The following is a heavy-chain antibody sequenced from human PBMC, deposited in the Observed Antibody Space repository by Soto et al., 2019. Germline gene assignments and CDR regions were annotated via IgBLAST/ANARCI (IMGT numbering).Heavy chain of an antibody. CDR3: ARGPTWGYCSSTSCYLGDY. Sequence: QVQLVQSGAEVKKPGASVKVSCKASGYIFTSYGISWVRQAPGQGLVGMGWISAYNGKTNYAKKLQVRVTMTTDTSTSTAYMELRSLRSDDTAVYYCARGPTWGYCSSTSCYLGDYWGQGTLVTVSS. J-gene: IGHJ4*02. V-gene: IGHV1-18*01. CDR2: ISAYNGKT. CDR1: GYIFTSYG. D-gene: IGHD2-2*01.